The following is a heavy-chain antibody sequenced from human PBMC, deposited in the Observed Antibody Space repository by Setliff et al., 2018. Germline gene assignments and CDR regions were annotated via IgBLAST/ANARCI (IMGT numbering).Heavy chain of an antibody. CDR1: GYTFTSYD. D-gene: IGHD3-22*01. V-gene: IGHV1-8*02. CDR2: MNPNSGNT. J-gene: IGHJ4*02. Sequence: ASVKVSCKASGYTFTSYDINWVRQATGQGLEWMGWMNPNSGNTGYAQKFQGRVTMTRNTSISTAYMELNSLRSEDTALYYCARGGGVNDDNSGFYRSFDYWGQGTLVTVSS. CDR3: ARGGGVNDDNSGFYRSFDY.